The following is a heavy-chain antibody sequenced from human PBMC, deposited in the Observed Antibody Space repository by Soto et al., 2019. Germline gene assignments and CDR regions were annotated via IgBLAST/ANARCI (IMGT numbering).Heavy chain of an antibody. V-gene: IGHV3-23*01. Sequence: LRLSCAASGFSFGSYALSWVRQAPGKGLEWVSTISGSDGKTFYADSVKGRFSISRDTSQSTLYLQMNSLRADDTAIYYCARWSYLDYWGQGTRVTVSS. CDR3: ARWSYLDY. CDR2: ISGSDGKT. J-gene: IGHJ4*02. D-gene: IGHD3-3*01. CDR1: GFSFGSYA.